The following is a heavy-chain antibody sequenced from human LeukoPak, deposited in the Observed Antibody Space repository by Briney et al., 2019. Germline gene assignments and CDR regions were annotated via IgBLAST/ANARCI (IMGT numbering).Heavy chain of an antibody. J-gene: IGHJ6*03. V-gene: IGHV4-39*07. CDR3: ARSYGDYVYYYMDV. CDR1: GGSISSSSYY. Sequence: SETLSLTCTVSGGSISSSSYYWGWIRQPPGKGLEWIGSIYYSGSTYYNPSLKSRVTISVDTSKNQFSLKLNSATAADTAVYYCARSYGDYVYYYMDVWGKGTTVTVSS. D-gene: IGHD4-17*01. CDR2: IYYSGST.